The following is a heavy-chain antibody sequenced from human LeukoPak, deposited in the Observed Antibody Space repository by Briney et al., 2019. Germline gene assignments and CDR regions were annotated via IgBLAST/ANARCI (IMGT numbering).Heavy chain of an antibody. CDR1: GGSISGYY. J-gene: IGHJ4*02. CDR2: ISYSGSS. Sequence: SETLSLTCTASGGSISGYYWSWIRQPPGKGLEWIGYISYSGSSNYNPSLKSRITISVDTSRNQFSLRLSSVTAADTAVYFCARSRSRGYRGDFDYWGQGTLVTVSS. V-gene: IGHV4-59*01. CDR3: ARSRSRGYRGDFDY. D-gene: IGHD3-22*01.